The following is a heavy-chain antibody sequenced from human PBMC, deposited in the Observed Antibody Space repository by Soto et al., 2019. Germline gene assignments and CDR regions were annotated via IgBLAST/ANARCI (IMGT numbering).Heavy chain of an antibody. J-gene: IGHJ4*01. V-gene: IGHV4-59*08. D-gene: IGHD3-22*01. CDR1: DSPISSYY. CDR2: IYYTGTT. Sequence: SETLSLTCTASDSPISSYYWGWFRQPPGLGLEWVGYIYYTGTTTYNPSLRSRVAISLDASKSQFSLNLTSVTAADTAVYFCARLGGYYQAFDYWGPGALVTVSS. CDR3: ARLGGYYQAFDY.